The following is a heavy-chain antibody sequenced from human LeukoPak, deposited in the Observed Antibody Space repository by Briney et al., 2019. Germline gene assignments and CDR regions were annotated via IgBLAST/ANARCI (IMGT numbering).Heavy chain of an antibody. V-gene: IGHV4-4*02. CDR2: IYHSGST. CDR3: ARGGNYVSGNNLNY. D-gene: IGHD3-10*01. Sequence: SETLSLTCAVSGGSISSSNWWSWVRQPPGKGLEWIGEIYHSGSTNYNPSLKSRVTISVDTSKNQFSLKLSSVTAADTAVYYCARGGNYVSGNNLNYWGQGILFTASS. J-gene: IGHJ4*02. CDR1: GGSISSSNW.